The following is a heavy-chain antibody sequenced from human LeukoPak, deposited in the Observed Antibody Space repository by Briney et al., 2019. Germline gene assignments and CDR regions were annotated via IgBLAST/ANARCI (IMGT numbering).Heavy chain of an antibody. D-gene: IGHD1-14*01. V-gene: IGHV3-49*03. Sequence: GGSLRLSCTASGFTFGDYAMSWFRQAPGKGLEWVGFIRSKHYGGAIEYAASVRGRFTISRDDSNRIGDEQMNSLKTEDTAVYYCARDQLGCNPPGYYYYYMDVWGKGTTVTVSS. J-gene: IGHJ6*03. CDR3: ARDQLGCNPPGYYYYYMDV. CDR2: IRSKHYGGAI. CDR1: GFTFGDYA.